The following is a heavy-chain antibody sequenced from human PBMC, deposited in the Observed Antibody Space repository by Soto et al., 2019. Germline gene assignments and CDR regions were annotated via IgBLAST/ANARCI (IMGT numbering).Heavy chain of an antibody. V-gene: IGHV3-74*01. CDR1: GFDFSNSW. CDR2: INSDGSGT. CDR3: AKDTAYAMDA. D-gene: IGHD2-15*01. Sequence: EVQLVESGGGLVQPGGSLRLSCAASGFDFSNSWIHWVRQGPGEGLVWVSHINSDGSGTTYADSVKGRFTISRDNAKNTVYLQMNSLRAEDTAVYYCAKDTAYAMDAWGQGTTVTVSS. J-gene: IGHJ6*02.